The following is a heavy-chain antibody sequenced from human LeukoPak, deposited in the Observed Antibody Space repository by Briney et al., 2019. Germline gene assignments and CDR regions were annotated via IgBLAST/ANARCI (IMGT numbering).Heavy chain of an antibody. J-gene: IGHJ3*02. D-gene: IGHD6-19*01. Sequence: SPTLTLTCAITGASVSSNSAAWNWIRQSPSRGLEWMGKACYRCDWYNDYAVTVKGRISLNPDTSKNQFSLKLNSVTPEDSAVYYCARGPLRLAAAQDAFDIWGQGKMVTVSS. CDR3: ARGPLRLAAAQDAFDI. CDR2: ACYRCDWYN. V-gene: IGHV6-1*01. CDR1: GASVSSNSAA.